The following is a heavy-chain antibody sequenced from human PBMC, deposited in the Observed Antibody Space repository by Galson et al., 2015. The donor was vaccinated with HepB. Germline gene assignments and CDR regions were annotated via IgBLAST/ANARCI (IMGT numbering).Heavy chain of an antibody. V-gene: IGHV4-39*01. Sequence: ETLSLTCTVSGGSISGSSYYWGWIRQPPGKGLEWIGSIYYNGSTDYNPSLKSRVTISVDTSKNHFFLKLSSVTAADTAVFYCARHRLITTPLGRTWFDPWGQGTRVTVSS. CDR1: GGSISGSSYY. CDR3: ARHRLITTPLGRTWFDP. CDR2: IYYNGST. J-gene: IGHJ5*02. D-gene: IGHD1/OR15-1a*01.